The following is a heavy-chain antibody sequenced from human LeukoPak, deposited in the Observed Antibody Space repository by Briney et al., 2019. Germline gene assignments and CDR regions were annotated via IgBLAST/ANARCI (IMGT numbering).Heavy chain of an antibody. D-gene: IGHD1-26*01. Sequence: SETLSFTCSVSGASINSYYWSWIRQPPGKGLEWVGYIYYSGSTHYNPSLKSRVTISVDTSKNHFSLKLTSVTAADTAVYYCARESVHGSHLDYWVQAILVTVCS. CDR2: IYYSGST. V-gene: IGHV4-59*12. CDR3: ARESVHGSHLDY. J-gene: IGHJ4*02. CDR1: GASINSYY.